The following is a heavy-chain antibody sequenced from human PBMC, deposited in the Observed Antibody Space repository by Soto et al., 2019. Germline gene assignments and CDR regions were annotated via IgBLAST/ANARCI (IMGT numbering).Heavy chain of an antibody. Sequence: EVQLVESGGGLVQPGGSLRLPCAASGFSFSSYWMGWVRQAPGKGLEWVASIKRDGSATNYVDSVRGRFTISRDNAKNSLYLQMNSLRAEDTAMYHCARDTGRPKNFGPSPNWFDPWGQGTLVTVSS. CDR3: ARDTGRPKNFGPSPNWFDP. V-gene: IGHV3-7*01. D-gene: IGHD3-3*01. CDR2: IKRDGSAT. CDR1: GFSFSSYW. J-gene: IGHJ5*02.